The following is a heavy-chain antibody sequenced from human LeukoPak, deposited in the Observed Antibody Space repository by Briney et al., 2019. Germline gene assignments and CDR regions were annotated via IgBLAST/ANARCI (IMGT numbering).Heavy chain of an antibody. CDR1: GFAPTSYS. V-gene: IGHV3-48*01. Sequence: GGSLRLSCAASGFAPTSYSMNWVRQAPGKGLEWISYLSAAGRTIYYADSVQGRFSISRDTAKNTVSLQMGSLRADDTAVYYCARGGYTYGLDSWGQGVLVVVSS. CDR2: LSAAGRTI. CDR3: ARGGYTYGLDS. J-gene: IGHJ4*02. D-gene: IGHD5-18*01.